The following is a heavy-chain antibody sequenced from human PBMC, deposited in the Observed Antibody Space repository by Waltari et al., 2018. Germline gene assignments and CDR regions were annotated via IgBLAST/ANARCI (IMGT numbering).Heavy chain of an antibody. CDR3: ASPGFGLSSTGAFYI. J-gene: IGHJ3*02. CDR2: IYHRWDP. Sequence: QVQLQESGPGLVKPSQTLSLTCTVSGGSISSGGYYWSWIRQHPGKGLEWIGYIYHRWDPLYHPAPKGRVTISMSRSKDPVFLKLGLWAAADTARYYLASPGFGLSSTGAFYILGQGTMVTVSS. D-gene: IGHD2-2*01. V-gene: IGHV4-31*09. CDR1: GGSISSGGYY.